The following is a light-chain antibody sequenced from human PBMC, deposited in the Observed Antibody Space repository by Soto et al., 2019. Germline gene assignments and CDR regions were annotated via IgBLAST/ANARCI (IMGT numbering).Light chain of an antibody. V-gene: IGLV1-40*01. Sequence: QSVLTQPPSVSGAPGQRVTISCTGSSSNIGAGYDVHWYQQLPGTAPKLLIYGNSNRPSGVPDRFSGSKSGTSASLAITGLLAEDEADYDCQSYDSSLSAVVFGGGTKVTVL. CDR2: GNS. J-gene: IGLJ2*01. CDR1: SSNIGAGYD. CDR3: QSYDSSLSAVV.